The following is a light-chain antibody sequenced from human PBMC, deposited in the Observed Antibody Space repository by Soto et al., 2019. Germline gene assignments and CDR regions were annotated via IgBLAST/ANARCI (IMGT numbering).Light chain of an antibody. J-gene: IGLJ1*01. CDR3: SSYTTFNTRPIV. Sequence: QSALTQPASVSGSPGQSINISCTGTSSDVGGYNYVSWYQHHPGKAPKLIIYDVSNRPSWVSNPFSGSKSGNTASLTISGLEPEDEADYYCSSYTTFNTRPIVFGTGTKLTVL. CDR1: SSDVGGYNY. CDR2: DVS. V-gene: IGLV2-14*03.